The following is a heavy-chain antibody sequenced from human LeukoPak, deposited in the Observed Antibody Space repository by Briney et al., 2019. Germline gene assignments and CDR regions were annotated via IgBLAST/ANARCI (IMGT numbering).Heavy chain of an antibody. CDR2: IRAYNGDT. CDR1: GYTFTSYG. J-gene: IGHJ6*03. V-gene: IGHV1-18*01. D-gene: IGHD6-19*01. Sequence: ASVKVSCKASGYTFTSYGISGVRQAPGQGLEGMGWIRAYNGDTNYAQNLQGRVTMTTDTSTRTAYMEVRSLRSDDTAVYYCARCGRSGWYGDYYYMDVWGKGTTVTVSS. CDR3: ARCGRSGWYGDYYYMDV.